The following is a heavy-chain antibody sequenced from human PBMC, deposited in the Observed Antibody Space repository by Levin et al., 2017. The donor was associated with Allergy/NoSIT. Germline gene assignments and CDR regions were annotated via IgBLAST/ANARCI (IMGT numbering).Heavy chain of an antibody. D-gene: IGHD1-7*01. V-gene: IGHV1-24*01. Sequence: EASVKVSCKVSGYTLTELSMHWVRQAPGKGLEWMGGFDPEDGETIYAQKFQGRVTMTEDTSTDTAYMELSSLRSEDTAVYYCATGSNLGNWNYGAFDIWGQGTMVTVSS. CDR1: GYTLTELS. J-gene: IGHJ3*02. CDR2: FDPEDGET. CDR3: ATGSNLGNWNYGAFDI.